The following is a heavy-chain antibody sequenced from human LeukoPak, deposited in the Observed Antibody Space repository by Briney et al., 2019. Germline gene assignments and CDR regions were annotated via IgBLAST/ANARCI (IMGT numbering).Heavy chain of an antibody. V-gene: IGHV4-59*08. Sequence: KPSETLSLTCTVSGGSISSYYWSWIRQPPGKGLEWIGYIYYSGSTNYNPSLKSRVTISVDTSKNQFSLKLSSVTAADTAVYYCARYRVTASYIWFDPWGQGTLVTVSS. CDR1: GGSISSYY. CDR2: IYYSGST. CDR3: ARYRVTASYIWFDP. J-gene: IGHJ5*02. D-gene: IGHD2-21*02.